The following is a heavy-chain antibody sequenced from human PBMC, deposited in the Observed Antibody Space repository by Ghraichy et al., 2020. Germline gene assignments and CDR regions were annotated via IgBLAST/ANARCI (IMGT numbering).Heavy chain of an antibody. CDR3: AKVSSSWTLKYYFDY. CDR1: GFTFSSYA. Sequence: GGSLRLSCAASGFTFSSYAMSWVRQAPGKGLEWVSAISGSGGSTYYADSVKGRFTISRDNSKNTLYLQMNSLRAEDTAVYYCAKVSSSWTLKYYFDYWGQGTLVTVSS. D-gene: IGHD6-13*01. J-gene: IGHJ4*02. V-gene: IGHV3-23*01. CDR2: ISGSGGST.